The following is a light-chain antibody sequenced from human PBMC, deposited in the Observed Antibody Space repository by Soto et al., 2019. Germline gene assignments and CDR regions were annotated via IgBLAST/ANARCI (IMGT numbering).Light chain of an antibody. CDR1: SYNIGAGYD. CDR2: DDT. V-gene: IGLV1-40*01. J-gene: IGLJ2*01. CDR3: QSSYSSLRGCVV. Sequence: QSVLTQPPSVSGAPGQRVTISCAGSSYNIGAGYDVNWYQQLPGTAPKLLIYDDTNRPSGVPDRFSGSKSSASAALAITGLLAADEADDYCQSSYSSLRGCVVFGAGTKLTVL.